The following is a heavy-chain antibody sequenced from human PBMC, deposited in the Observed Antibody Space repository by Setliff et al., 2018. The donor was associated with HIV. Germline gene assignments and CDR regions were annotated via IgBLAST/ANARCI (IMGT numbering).Heavy chain of an antibody. CDR2: IHFSGST. Sequence: SETLSLTYTVSGASVNTNNYYWGWIRQPPGKGLEWIGNIHFSGSTYYSPSLRSRVTIYVGTSKRQFFLSLSSVTAADTAVYFCARPSLGIGGGALFDYWGQGILVTVSS. V-gene: IGHV4-39*01. CDR1: GASVNTNNYY. D-gene: IGHD7-27*01. CDR3: ARPSLGIGGGALFDY. J-gene: IGHJ4*02.